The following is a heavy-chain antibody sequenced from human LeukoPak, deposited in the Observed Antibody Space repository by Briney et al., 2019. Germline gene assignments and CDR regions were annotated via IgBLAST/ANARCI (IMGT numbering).Heavy chain of an antibody. CDR2: IYYSGST. J-gene: IGHJ5*02. D-gene: IGHD5-18*01. CDR3: ARDWGGYSYGYETNWFDP. V-gene: IGHV4-39*07. CDR1: GGSISSSSYY. Sequence: SETLSLTCTVSGGSISSSSYYWSWIRQPPGKGLEWIGSIYYSGSTYYNPSLKSRVTISVDTSKNQFSLKLSSVTAADTAVYYCARDWGGYSYGYETNWFDPWGQGTLVTVSS.